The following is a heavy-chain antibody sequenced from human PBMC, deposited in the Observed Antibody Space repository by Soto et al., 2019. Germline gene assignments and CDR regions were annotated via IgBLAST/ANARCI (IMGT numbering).Heavy chain of an antibody. CDR1: GFSFTTYW. CDR3: ARQDDSSGYRNFDY. D-gene: IGHD3-22*01. J-gene: IGHJ4*02. Sequence: PGESLKISCKGSGFSFTTYWIAWVRQMPGKGLEWMGIIYPGDSDTRYSPSFQGQVTISADKSISTAYLQWSSLKASDTAMYYCARQDDSSGYRNFDYSGQGTLVTVSS. CDR2: IYPGDSDT. V-gene: IGHV5-51*01.